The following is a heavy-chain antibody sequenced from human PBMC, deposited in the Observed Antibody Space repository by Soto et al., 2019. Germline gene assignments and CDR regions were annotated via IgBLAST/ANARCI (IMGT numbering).Heavy chain of an antibody. CDR2: IYYSGST. Sequence: SETLALTCAVSGGCISSYYWSWIRQPPGKGLEWIGYIYYSGSTNYNPSLKSRVTISVDTSKNQFSLKLSSVTAADTAVYYCAIAVGAFDIWGQGTMVTVSS. CDR3: AIAVGAFDI. CDR1: GGCISSYY. V-gene: IGHV4-59*01. J-gene: IGHJ3*02.